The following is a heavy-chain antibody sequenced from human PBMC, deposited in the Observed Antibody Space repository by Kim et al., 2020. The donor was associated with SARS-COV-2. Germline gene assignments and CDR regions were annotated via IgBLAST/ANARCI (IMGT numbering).Heavy chain of an antibody. CDR2: T. D-gene: IGHD6-19*01. J-gene: IGHJ4*02. V-gene: IGHV4-39*01. Sequence: TYDNPSLKRRVPISVDTSKNQFSLKLSSVTAADTAVYYCARLRQWLVPDYWGQGTLVTVSS. CDR3: ARLRQWLVPDY.